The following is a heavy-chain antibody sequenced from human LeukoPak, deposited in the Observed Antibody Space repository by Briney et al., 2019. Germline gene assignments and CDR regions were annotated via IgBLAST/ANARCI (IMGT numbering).Heavy chain of an antibody. CDR2: TNQDASEK. CDR3: ASELRRTSAYDT. Sequence: GGSLRLSCAASGFTFSSYAMHWVRQAPGKGLEWLANTNQDASEKYYVGSVKGRFTISRDNAKNSLFLQMNSLKAEDTAVYYCASELRRTSAYDTWGQGTMVTVSS. CDR1: GFTFSSYA. D-gene: IGHD1-1*01. V-gene: IGHV3-7*01. J-gene: IGHJ3*02.